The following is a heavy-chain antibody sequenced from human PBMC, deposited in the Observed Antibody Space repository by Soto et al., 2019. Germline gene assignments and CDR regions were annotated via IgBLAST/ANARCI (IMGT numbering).Heavy chain of an antibody. J-gene: IGHJ3*02. CDR1: GYTFTSYG. D-gene: IGHD2-2*01. V-gene: IGHV1-18*01. CDR2: ISAYNGNT. Sequence: ASVKVSCKASGYTFTSYGISWVRQAPGQGLEWMGWISAYNGNTNYAQKLQGRLTMTTDTPTSTAYMELRSLRSDDTAVYYCARDSEIFVIVPAAFWSYVAFDIGGKGKRSTV. CDR3: ARDSEIFVIVPAAFWSYVAFDI.